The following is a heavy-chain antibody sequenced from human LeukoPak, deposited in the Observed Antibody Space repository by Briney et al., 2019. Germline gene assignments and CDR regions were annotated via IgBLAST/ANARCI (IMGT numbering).Heavy chain of an antibody. CDR1: GASTSDKY. CDR3: AQTTGWPGFDF. J-gene: IGHJ4*02. V-gene: IGHV4-59*08. CDR2: IYNGRNT. Sequence: KPSETLSLTCSASGASTSDKYWSWLRQSPGRTLEWIGHIYNGRNTKYNPSLTSRVTISVDTSKNQFSLSLTSVTAADTAMYYCAQTTGWPGFDFWGPGALVTVSS. D-gene: IGHD6-19*01.